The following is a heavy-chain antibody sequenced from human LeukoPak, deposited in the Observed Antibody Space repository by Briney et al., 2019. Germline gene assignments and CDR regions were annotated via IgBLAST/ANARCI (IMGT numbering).Heavy chain of an antibody. D-gene: IGHD5-18*01. CDR1: GFSFSSYW. Sequence: GGSLRLSCAASGFSFSSYWMHWVRQAPGKGLMWVSRINSDGSGTTYADSVKGRFTISRDNAKNRLYLQMNSLRAEDTAVYYCVRRGYSYQSPRLDSWCQGTLVTVSS. CDR2: INSDGSGT. J-gene: IGHJ4*02. V-gene: IGHV3-74*01. CDR3: VRRGYSYQSPRLDS.